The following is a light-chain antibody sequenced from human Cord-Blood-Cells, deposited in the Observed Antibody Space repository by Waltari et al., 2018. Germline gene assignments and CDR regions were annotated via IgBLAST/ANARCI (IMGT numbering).Light chain of an antibody. Sequence: QSPLTPPPSTSASPGQSFTTPCHGTSRDVDGDNYASSYQQHPCKAPKLMIYEVSKRPSGVPDRFSCSKSGNTASLTVSGLQAEDEADYYCSSYAGSNNFYVFGTGTKVTVL. CDR1: SRDVDGDNY. J-gene: IGLJ1*01. CDR3: SSYAGSNNFYV. CDR2: EVS. V-gene: IGLV2-8*01.